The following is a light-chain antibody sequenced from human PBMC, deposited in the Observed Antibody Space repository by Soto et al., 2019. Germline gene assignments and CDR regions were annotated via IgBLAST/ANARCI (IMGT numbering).Light chain of an antibody. CDR1: SSDVGGYNY. V-gene: IGLV2-14*03. CDR3: SSYTTSNTRQIV. CDR2: DVT. J-gene: IGLJ1*01. Sequence: SVLTQPASVSGSPGQSTTISCTGTSSDVGGYNYVSWYQHHPGKAPKLIIYDVTNRPSGVSNPFSGSKSGNTASLTISGLQPEDEADYYCSSYTTSNTRQIVFGTGTKVTV.